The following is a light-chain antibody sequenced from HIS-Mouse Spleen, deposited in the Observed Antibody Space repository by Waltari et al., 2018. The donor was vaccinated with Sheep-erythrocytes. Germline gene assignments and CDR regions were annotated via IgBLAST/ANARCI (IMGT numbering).Light chain of an antibody. Sequence: QSALPQPRPVSGSPGPSVTISCTGTISDVGGYNYFSWYQQHPGKAPKLMIYDVSKRPSGVPDRFSGSKSGNTASLTISGLQAEDEADYYCCSYAGSYNHVFATGTKVTVL. CDR1: ISDVGGYNY. CDR3: CSYAGSYNHV. V-gene: IGLV2-11*01. CDR2: DVS. J-gene: IGLJ1*01.